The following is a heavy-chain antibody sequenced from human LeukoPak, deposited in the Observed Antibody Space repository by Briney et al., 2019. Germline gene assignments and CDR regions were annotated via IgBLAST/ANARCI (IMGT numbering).Heavy chain of an antibody. CDR2: IYYSGNT. CDR1: GFIFSSYSMN. Sequence: GSLRLSCAASGFIFSSYSMNWVRQPHGKGLEWIGSIYYSGNTYYKPSLKSRVTMSVDTSKNQFSLKLSSVTAADTAVYYCARQLYGDFVNWFDPWGQGTLVTVSS. CDR3: ARQLYGDFVNWFDP. J-gene: IGHJ5*02. D-gene: IGHD4-17*01. V-gene: IGHV4-59*05.